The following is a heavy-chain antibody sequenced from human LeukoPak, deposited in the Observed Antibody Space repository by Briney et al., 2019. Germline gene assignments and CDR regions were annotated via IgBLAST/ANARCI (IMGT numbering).Heavy chain of an antibody. CDR3: ARARGVVVTADHDYYFDY. Sequence: ASVKVSCKAFGYTFTSYGISWVRQAPGQGLEWMGWISAYNGNTNYAQKLQGRVTMTTDTSTSIAYMELRSLRSDDTAVYYCARARGVVVTADHDYYFDYWGQGTLVTVSS. J-gene: IGHJ4*02. CDR1: GYTFTSYG. CDR2: ISAYNGNT. V-gene: IGHV1-18*01. D-gene: IGHD2-21*02.